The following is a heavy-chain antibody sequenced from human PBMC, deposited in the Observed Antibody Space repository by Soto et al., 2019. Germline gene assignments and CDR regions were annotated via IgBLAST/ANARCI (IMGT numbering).Heavy chain of an antibody. CDR3: ARLKVAPPLLGY. Sequence: SETLSLTCTVSGGSISSSSYYWGWIRQPPGKGLEWIGSIYYSGSTYYNPSLKSRVTISVDTSKNQFSLKLSSVTAADTAVYYCARLKVAPPLLGYWGQGTLVTVSS. CDR2: IYYSGST. V-gene: IGHV4-39*01. CDR1: GGSISSSSYY. J-gene: IGHJ4*02. D-gene: IGHD3-16*01.